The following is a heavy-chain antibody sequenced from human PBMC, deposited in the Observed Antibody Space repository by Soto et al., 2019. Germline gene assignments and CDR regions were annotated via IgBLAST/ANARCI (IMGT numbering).Heavy chain of an antibody. Sequence: QVQLQQWGAGLLKPSETLSLTCAVYGGSFSGYYWHWIRQPPGKGLEWIGEINHSGSTNDNPSLKSRVTISADTSKNQVSLKLSSVTAADTAVYYCSTGNWRSRYWDQGTLVTVSS. CDR1: GGSFSGYY. CDR2: INHSGST. J-gene: IGHJ4*02. D-gene: IGHD1-20*01. CDR3: STGNWRSRY. V-gene: IGHV4-34*01.